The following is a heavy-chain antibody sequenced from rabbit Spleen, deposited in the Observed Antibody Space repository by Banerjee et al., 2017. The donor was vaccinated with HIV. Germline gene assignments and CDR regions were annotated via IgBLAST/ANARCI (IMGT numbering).Heavy chain of an antibody. Sequence: QELVESGGGLVQPGGSLKLSCKASGFSFTNSYYMCWVRQAPGKGLEWIGCIDVGNGKTYYANWVNGRFTISKTSSTTVTLQMTSLTVADTATYFCAREPLTYSWPDSQFVLWGQGTLVTVS. V-gene: IGHV1S40*01. CDR1: GFSFTNSYY. CDR3: AREPLTYSWPDSQFVL. J-gene: IGHJ4*01. CDR2: IDVGNGKT. D-gene: IGHD4-2*01.